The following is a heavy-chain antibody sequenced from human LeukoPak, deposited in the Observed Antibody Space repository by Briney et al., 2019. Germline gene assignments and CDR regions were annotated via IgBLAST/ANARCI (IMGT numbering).Heavy chain of an antibody. J-gene: IGHJ4*02. CDR1: GFTFSSYG. CDR3: ARNSPGYSSGWYAY. V-gene: IGHV3-30*02. D-gene: IGHD6-19*01. Sequence: LGGSLRLSCAASGFTFSSYGMHWVRQAPGKGLEWVAFIRYDGSNKYYADSVKGRFTISRDNSKNTLYLQMNSLRAEDTAVYYCARNSPGYSSGWYAYWGQGTLVTVSS. CDR2: IRYDGSNK.